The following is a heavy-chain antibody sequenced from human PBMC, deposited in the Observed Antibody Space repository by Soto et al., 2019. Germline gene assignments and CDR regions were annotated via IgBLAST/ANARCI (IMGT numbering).Heavy chain of an antibody. CDR1: GYTFTSYG. J-gene: IGHJ4*02. Sequence: ASVKVSCKASGYTFTSYGIIWVRQAPGQGLEWMGWISAYNDNTNYAQKLQGRVTMTTDTSTSTAYMELGSLRSDDTAGYYCARDGRAAAGTTHFDYCGKGTLVTVSS. CDR3: ARDGRAAAGTTHFDY. V-gene: IGHV1-18*01. CDR2: ISAYNDNT. D-gene: IGHD6-13*01.